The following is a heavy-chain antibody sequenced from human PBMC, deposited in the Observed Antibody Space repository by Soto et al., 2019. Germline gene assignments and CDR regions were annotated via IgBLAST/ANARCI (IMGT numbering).Heavy chain of an antibody. V-gene: IGHV1-24*01. Sequence: GASVKVSCKVSGYTLTELSMHWVRQAPGKGLEWMGGFDPEDGETVYAQKFQGRVTMTEDTSTDTAYMELSSLGSEDTAVYYCTTGQRPIRFLEWLSRYYFDFWGQGTLVTVSS. CDR1: GYTLTELS. CDR3: TTGQRPIRFLEWLSRYYFDF. CDR2: FDPEDGET. D-gene: IGHD3-3*01. J-gene: IGHJ4*02.